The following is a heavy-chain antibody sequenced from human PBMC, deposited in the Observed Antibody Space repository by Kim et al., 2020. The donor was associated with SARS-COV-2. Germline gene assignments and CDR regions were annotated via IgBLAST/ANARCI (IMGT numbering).Heavy chain of an antibody. V-gene: IGHV3-66*01. CDR1: GFTVSSYC. Sequence: GGSLRLSCAASGFTVSSYCMRWVRQAPGKGLEWVSVIYSGGSTNYSESAKGSFSISRDNSKNTLYLQQNSLRAEETAVYYCSRKLVYSGGTRYGMDVWG. J-gene: IGHJ6*02. D-gene: IGHD6-19*01. CDR3: SRKLVYSGGTRYGMDV. CDR2: IYSGGST.